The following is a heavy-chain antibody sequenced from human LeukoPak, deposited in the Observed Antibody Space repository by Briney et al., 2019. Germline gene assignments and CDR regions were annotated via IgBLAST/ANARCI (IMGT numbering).Heavy chain of an antibody. CDR1: GFIFSNYY. Sequence: QSGGSLRLSCAASGFIFSNYYVTWVRQAPGKGLEWVARIKQDGSEESYVDSAKGRFTISRDDAQNSVYLQMTSLRAEDTAVYYCATYSPTPHRRLDYWGQGTLVTVSS. V-gene: IGHV3-7*01. J-gene: IGHJ4*02. D-gene: IGHD2-21*01. CDR2: IKQDGSEE. CDR3: ATYSPTPHRRLDY.